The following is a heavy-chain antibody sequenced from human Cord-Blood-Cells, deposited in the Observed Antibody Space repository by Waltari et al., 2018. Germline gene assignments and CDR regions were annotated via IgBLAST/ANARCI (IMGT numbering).Heavy chain of an antibody. CDR1: GFTVSSNY. V-gene: IGHV3-66*01. CDR3: ARGSYYFDY. Sequence: EVQLVESGGGLVQPGGSLRLSCAASGFTVSSNYMSWVRQAPGKGLEWVSVIYRGGSRYYSDAGKGRFTISRDNSKNTRYLQMNSLRAEDTAVYYCARGSYYFDYWGQGTLVTVSS. J-gene: IGHJ4*02. D-gene: IGHD6-6*01. CDR2: IYRGGSR.